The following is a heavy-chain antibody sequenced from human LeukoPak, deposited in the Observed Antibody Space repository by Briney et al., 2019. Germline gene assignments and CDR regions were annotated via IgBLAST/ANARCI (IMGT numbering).Heavy chain of an antibody. Sequence: GGSLRLSCAASGFTFSSYGMHWVRQAPGKGLEWVANIKQDGSEKYYVDSVKGRFTISRDNAKNSLYLQMNSLRAEDTAVYYCARCDSSSWDNWFDPWGQGTLVTVSS. CDR2: IKQDGSEK. CDR3: ARCDSSSWDNWFDP. D-gene: IGHD6-13*01. CDR1: GFTFSSYG. J-gene: IGHJ5*02. V-gene: IGHV3-7*01.